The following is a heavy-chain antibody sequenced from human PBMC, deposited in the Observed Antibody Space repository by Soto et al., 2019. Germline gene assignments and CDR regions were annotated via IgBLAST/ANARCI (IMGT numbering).Heavy chain of an antibody. CDR3: ARTPMRSSALYAFDI. D-gene: IGHD6-25*01. V-gene: IGHV3-33*01. CDR1: GFTFSSYG. Sequence: QVQLVESGGGVVQPGRSLRLSCAASGFTFSSYGMHWVRQAPGKGLEWVAVIWYDGSNKYYADSVKGRFTISRDKSNNTLYLQMNSLRAEDTAVYDCARTPMRSSALYAFDIWGQGTMVTVSS. J-gene: IGHJ3*02. CDR2: IWYDGSNK.